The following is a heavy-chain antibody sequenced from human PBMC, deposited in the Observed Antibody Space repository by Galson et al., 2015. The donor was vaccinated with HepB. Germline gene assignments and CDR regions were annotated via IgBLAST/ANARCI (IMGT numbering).Heavy chain of an antibody. V-gene: IGHV3-21*01. J-gene: IGHJ6*02. Sequence: SLRLSCAASGFTFSSYSMNWVRQAPGKGLEWVSSISSSSSYIYYADSVKGRFTISRDNAKNSLYLQMNSLRAEDTAVYYCARGSGSSGYYWGNYYYGMDVWGQGTTVTVSS. CDR2: ISSSSSYI. CDR1: GFTFSSYS. CDR3: ARGSGSSGYYWGNYYYGMDV. D-gene: IGHD3-22*01.